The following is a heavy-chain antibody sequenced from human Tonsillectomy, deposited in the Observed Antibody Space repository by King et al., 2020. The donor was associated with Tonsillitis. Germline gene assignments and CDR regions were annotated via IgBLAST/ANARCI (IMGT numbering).Heavy chain of an antibody. V-gene: IGHV5-51*03. J-gene: IGHJ3*02. CDR2: ISPTDSDT. CDR3: ARRWLGGTFDI. Sequence: VQLVESGAEVKKPGESLRISCEASGYSFTRYWFAWVRQMPGKGLEWMGIISPTDSDTRYSPSFQGQVTLSADRSINTADLQWSSLRASDTAMYYCARRWLGGTFDIWGQGTMVSVSS. CDR1: GYSFTRYW. D-gene: IGHD5-12*01.